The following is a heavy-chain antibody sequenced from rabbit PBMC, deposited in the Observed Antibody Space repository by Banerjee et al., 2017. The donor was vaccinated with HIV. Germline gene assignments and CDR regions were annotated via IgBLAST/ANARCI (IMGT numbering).Heavy chain of an antibody. CDR2: IYTGSSSNT. CDR1: GFSFSSSYW. D-gene: IGHD1-1*01. J-gene: IGHJ4*01. V-gene: IGHV1S45*01. CDR3: ARASSYSYYNL. Sequence: QEQLEESGGDLVKPEGSLTLTCTASGFSFSSSYWICWVRQAPGKGLEWIACIYTGSSSNTYYASWAKGRFTTSKTSSTTVTLQMTSLTAADTATYFCARASSYSYYNLWGPGTLVTVS.